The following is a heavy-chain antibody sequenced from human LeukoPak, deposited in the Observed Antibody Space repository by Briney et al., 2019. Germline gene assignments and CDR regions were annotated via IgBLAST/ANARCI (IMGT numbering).Heavy chain of an antibody. CDR2: TSPKSGDR. J-gene: IGHJ4*02. CDR3: ARDNYGTLDY. Sequence: GASVKVSCKASGYTFTSYYIHGVRQAPGQGLEWMGWTSPKSGDRKCTQKFQGRVTMTRDTSISTVYMELDRLTFDDTAVYFCARDNYGTLDYWGQGSLVTVSS. CDR1: GYTFTSYY. D-gene: IGHD4-17*01. V-gene: IGHV1-2*02.